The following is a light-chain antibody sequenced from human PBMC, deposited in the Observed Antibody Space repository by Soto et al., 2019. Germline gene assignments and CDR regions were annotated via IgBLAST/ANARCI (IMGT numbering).Light chain of an antibody. Sequence: DIQMTQSPSSLSASVGDRVTITCRASQGIGNDLGWYQQKSGKAPKRLIYLTYSLQTGVPSRFSGSGSGTEFSLTISSLQPEDSATYFCLQHNSYPRTFGQGTKVES. CDR3: LQHNSYPRT. J-gene: IGKJ1*01. CDR2: LTY. V-gene: IGKV1-17*01. CDR1: QGIGND.